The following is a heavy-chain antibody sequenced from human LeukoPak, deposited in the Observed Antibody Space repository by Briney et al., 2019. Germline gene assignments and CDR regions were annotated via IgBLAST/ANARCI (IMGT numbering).Heavy chain of an antibody. V-gene: IGHV3-7*01. CDR2: IKQDGSEK. D-gene: IGHD6-13*01. Sequence: ETLSLTCAVYGVSFSGYYWSWVRQAPGKGLEWVANIKQDGSEKYYVDSVKGRFTISRDNAKNSLYLQMNSLRAEDTAVYYCARTIAGYFDYWGQGTLVTVSS. J-gene: IGHJ4*02. CDR3: ARTIAGYFDY. CDR1: GVSFSGYY.